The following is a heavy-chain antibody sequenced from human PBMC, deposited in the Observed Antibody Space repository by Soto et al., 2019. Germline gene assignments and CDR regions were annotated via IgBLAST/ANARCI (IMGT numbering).Heavy chain of an antibody. CDR1: GYTFTSYA. J-gene: IGHJ5*02. CDR3: ARDSGTTGTTGFDP. CDR2: INAGNGNT. V-gene: IGHV1-3*01. D-gene: IGHD1-1*01. Sequence: XSVKVSCEASGYTFTSYAMHWVRQAPGQRLEWMGWINAGNGNTKYSQKFQGRVTITRDTSASTAYMELSSLRSEDTAVYYCARDSGTTGTTGFDPWGQGTLVTVSS.